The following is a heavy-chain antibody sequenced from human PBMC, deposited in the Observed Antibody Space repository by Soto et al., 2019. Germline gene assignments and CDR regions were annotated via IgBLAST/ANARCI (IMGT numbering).Heavy chain of an antibody. Sequence: GGSLRLSCAASGFTFSSYSMNWVRQAPGKGLEWVSSISSSSSYIYYADSVKGRFTISRDNAKNSLYLQMNSLRAEDTAVYYCGRESNASDFWSVYYTGLSPPYSFDYWGKGTLVTVSS. CDR3: GRESNASDFWSVYYTGLSPPYSFDY. D-gene: IGHD3-3*01. CDR1: GFTFSSYS. J-gene: IGHJ4*02. V-gene: IGHV3-21*01. CDR2: ISSSSSYI.